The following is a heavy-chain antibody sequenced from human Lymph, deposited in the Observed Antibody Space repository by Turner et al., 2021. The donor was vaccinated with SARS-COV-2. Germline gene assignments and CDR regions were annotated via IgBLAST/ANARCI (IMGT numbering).Heavy chain of an antibody. J-gene: IGHJ4*02. V-gene: IGHV5-51*01. CDR1: GDSFPTYW. CDR2: IYPGVYDT. Sequence: EVQLVQSGAQVQKPGWSLQISCKGSGDSFPTYWIGWVRQMLGKGLGWMVIIYPGVYDTRYSPSFQGQVTIAANKSISTAYLQWSSLKASDTAMYSCARLPIARGYSGYDFYYFDYWGQGTLVTVSS. D-gene: IGHD5-12*01. CDR3: ARLPIARGYSGYDFYYFDY.